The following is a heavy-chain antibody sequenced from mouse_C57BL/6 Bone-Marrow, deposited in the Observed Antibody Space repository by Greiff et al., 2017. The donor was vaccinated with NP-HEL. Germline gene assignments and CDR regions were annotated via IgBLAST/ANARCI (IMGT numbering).Heavy chain of an antibody. Sequence: VQLQQPGAELVMPGASVKLSCKASGYTFTSYWMHWVKQRPGQGLEWIGEIDPSDSYTNYNQKFKGKSTLTVDKSSSTAYMQLSSLTSEDSAVYYCARQYYDYEDYWGQGTTLTVSS. CDR2: IDPSDSYT. V-gene: IGHV1-69*01. CDR3: ARQYYDYEDY. CDR1: GYTFTSYW. J-gene: IGHJ2*01. D-gene: IGHD2-4*01.